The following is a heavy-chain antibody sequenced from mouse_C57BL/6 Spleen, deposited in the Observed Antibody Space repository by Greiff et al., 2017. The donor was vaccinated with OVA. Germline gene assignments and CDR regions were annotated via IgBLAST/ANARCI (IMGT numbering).Heavy chain of an antibody. J-gene: IGHJ1*03. CDR2: IYPGDGDT. Sequence: VKLVESGPELVKPGASVKISCKASGYAFSSSWMNWVKQRPGKGLEWIGRIYPGDGDTNYNGKFKGKATLTADKSSSTAYMQLSSLTSEDSAVYFCAREGIYYYGSSHWYFDVWGTGTTVTVSS. CDR3: AREGIYYYGSSHWYFDV. CDR1: GYAFSSSW. V-gene: IGHV1-82*01. D-gene: IGHD1-1*01.